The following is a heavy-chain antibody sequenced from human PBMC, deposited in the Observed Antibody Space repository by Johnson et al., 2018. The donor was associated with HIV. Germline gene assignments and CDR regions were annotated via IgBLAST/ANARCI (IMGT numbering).Heavy chain of an antibody. D-gene: IGHD1-7*01. V-gene: IGHV3-7*03. CDR3: ARENYVLGAFDI. CDR1: GFTFSDYW. Sequence: VQLVESGGGVVQPGRYLRLSCAASGFTFSDYWMSWVRQAPWQGLELVANIKQDGSEKYYVDSVKGRFTISRDNSKNTLYLQMNSLRAEDTAVYYCARENYVLGAFDIWGQGTMVTVSS. J-gene: IGHJ3*02. CDR2: IKQDGSEK.